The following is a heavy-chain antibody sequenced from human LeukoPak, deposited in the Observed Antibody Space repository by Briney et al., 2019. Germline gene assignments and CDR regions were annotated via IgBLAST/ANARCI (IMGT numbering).Heavy chain of an antibody. CDR1: GFTFSSYW. CDR2: INTDGSST. CDR3: ARDWAVAGTNFDY. Sequence: GGSLRLSCAASGFTFSSYWMHWVRQAPGKGLVWVSRINTDGSSTSYADSVKGRFTISRDNAKNTLYLQMNSLRAEDTAVYYCARDWAVAGTNFDYWGQGTLVTVSS. D-gene: IGHD6-19*01. J-gene: IGHJ4*02. V-gene: IGHV3-74*01.